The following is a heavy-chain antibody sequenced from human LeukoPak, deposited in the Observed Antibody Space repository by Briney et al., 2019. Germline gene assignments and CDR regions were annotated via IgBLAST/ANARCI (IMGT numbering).Heavy chain of an antibody. CDR1: GYTLTELS. Sequence: ASVKVSCKVSGYTLTELSMHWVRQAPGKGLEWMGGFDPEDGETIYAQKFQGRVTMTEDTSTDTDYMELSSLRSEDTAVYYCATGLFIAAADHHDYWGQGTLVAVSS. D-gene: IGHD6-13*01. J-gene: IGHJ4*02. CDR3: ATGLFIAAADHHDY. V-gene: IGHV1-24*01. CDR2: FDPEDGET.